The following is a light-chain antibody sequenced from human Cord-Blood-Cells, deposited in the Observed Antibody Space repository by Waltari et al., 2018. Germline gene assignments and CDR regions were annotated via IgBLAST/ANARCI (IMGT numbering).Light chain of an antibody. CDR1: QRVSSSY. CDR3: QQYGSAPMYT. CDR2: GAS. J-gene: IGKJ2*01. V-gene: IGKV3-20*01. Sequence: ETVLTLSPGTLSLPPGERATLSCRASQRVSSSYFAWYQQQPGQAPRRLIYGASCRATGGLDRLSGGGSRTTFTLTISRLEPEDVAVDYYQQYGSAPMYTFGQGTKLEIK.